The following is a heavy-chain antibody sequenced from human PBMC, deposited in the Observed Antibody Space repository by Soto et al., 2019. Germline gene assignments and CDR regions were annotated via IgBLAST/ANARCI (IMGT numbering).Heavy chain of an antibody. D-gene: IGHD3-3*01. CDR2: VSHSSRT. V-gene: IGHV4-59*01. CDR3: ARVAMENYHDMWSGSTSSALDV. Sequence: SENLSLTCAVNGESFSDYYLTWIRQPPGKGLEWIGYVSHSSRTDYSPSLKNRVTISLDMSKNHFALHVNSVDPADTAVYYCARVAMENYHDMWSGSTSSALDVWGKGPTVTVSS. CDR1: GESFSDYY. J-gene: IGHJ6*04.